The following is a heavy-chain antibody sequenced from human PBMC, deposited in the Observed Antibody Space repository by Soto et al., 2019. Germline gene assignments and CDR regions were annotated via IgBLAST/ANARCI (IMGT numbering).Heavy chain of an antibody. D-gene: IGHD1-1*01. CDR2: IHHTWSS. J-gene: IGHJ4*02. CDR3: AKWNEMKRSFDD. CDR1: AGSITNYY. V-gene: IGHV4-59*01. Sequence: QVQLQESGPGLVKPSETLSLTCTVSAGSITNYYWNWIRQPPEKVLEWIGFIHHTWSSMSNPSLRSRLTMSVDTTEGQISLNLRAVTAADTAVYYCAKWNEMKRSFDDWGQGILVTVSS.